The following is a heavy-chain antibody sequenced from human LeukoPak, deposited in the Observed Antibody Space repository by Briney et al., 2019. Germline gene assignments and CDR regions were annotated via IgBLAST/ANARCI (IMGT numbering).Heavy chain of an antibody. D-gene: IGHD3-3*01. V-gene: IGHV1-2*02. CDR2: INPNSGGT. CDR3: ARGNYDFWSRGWFDP. Sequence: ASVKVSCKASGYTFTGYYMHWVRQAPGQGLEWMGWINPNSGGTNYAQKFQGRVTMTRDTSISTAYMELSRLRSDDTAVYYCARGNYDFWSRGWFDPWGQGTLVTVSS. J-gene: IGHJ5*02. CDR1: GYTFTGYY.